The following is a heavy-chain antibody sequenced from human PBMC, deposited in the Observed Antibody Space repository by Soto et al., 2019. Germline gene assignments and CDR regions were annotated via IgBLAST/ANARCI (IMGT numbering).Heavy chain of an antibody. CDR1: GGTFSSYA. CDR2: IIPIFGTA. Sequence: SVKVSCKASGGTFSSYAISWVRQAPGQGLEWMGGIIPIFGTANYAQKFQGRVTITADKSTSTAYMELSSLRSEDTAVYYCARGYCSSTSCYATRDYYYYGMDVWG. D-gene: IGHD2-2*01. CDR3: ARGYCSSTSCYATRDYYYYGMDV. V-gene: IGHV1-69*06. J-gene: IGHJ6*02.